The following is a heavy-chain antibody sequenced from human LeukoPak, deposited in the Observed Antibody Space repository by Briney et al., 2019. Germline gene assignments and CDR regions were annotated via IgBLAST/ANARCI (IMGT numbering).Heavy chain of an antibody. CDR2: IFYSGTT. Sequence: SETLSLTCSVYGGSMSSYYWSWIRQPPGKGMDWIVHIFYSGTTNYNPSLKTRVTISLDTSKNQCSLNLDSVTAADTAVYYCARSDYPYVWGPYWGQGTLATVSS. V-gene: IGHV4-59*01. J-gene: IGHJ4*02. CDR1: GGSMSSYY. D-gene: IGHD3-16*01. CDR3: ARSDYPYVWGPY.